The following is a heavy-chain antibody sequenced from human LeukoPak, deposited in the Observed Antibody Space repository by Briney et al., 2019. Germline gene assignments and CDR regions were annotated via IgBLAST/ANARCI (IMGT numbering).Heavy chain of an antibody. J-gene: IGHJ5*02. D-gene: IGHD3-3*01. CDR3: ARDLDPLSINNWFDP. Sequence: PSETLSLTCTVSGGSISSYYWSWIRQPAGKGLEWIGRIYTSGSTNYNPSLKSRVTMSVDTSKNQFSLKLSSVTAADTAVYYCARDLDPLSINNWFDPWGQGTLVTVSS. CDR1: GGSISSYY. V-gene: IGHV4-4*07. CDR2: IYTSGST.